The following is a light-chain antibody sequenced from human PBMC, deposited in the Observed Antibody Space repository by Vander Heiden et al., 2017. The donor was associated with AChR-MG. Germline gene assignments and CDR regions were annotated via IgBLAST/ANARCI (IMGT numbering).Light chain of an antibody. CDR3: MQALQTPQFT. CDR1: QSLLHSNGYNY. CDR2: LGS. V-gene: IGKV2-28*01. Sequence: DIVMTQSPLSLPVTPGEPASISCRSSQSLLHSNGYNYLDWYLQKPGQSPQLLIYLGSNRASGVPDRFSGSGSGTDFTLKISRGEAEDVGVYYCMQALQTPQFTFGHGTKVDI. J-gene: IGKJ3*01.